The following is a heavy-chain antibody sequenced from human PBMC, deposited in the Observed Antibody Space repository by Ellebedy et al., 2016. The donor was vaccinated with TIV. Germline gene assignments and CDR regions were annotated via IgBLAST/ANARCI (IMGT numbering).Heavy chain of an antibody. CDR3: ARVAWELPPSYYFDY. CDR1: GYTFTGYY. D-gene: IGHD1-26*01. Sequence: ASVKVSCXASGYTFTGYYMHWVRQAPGQGLEWMGWINPNSGGTNYAQKFQGRVTMTRDTSISTAYMELSRLRSDDTAVYYCARVAWELPPSYYFDYWGQGTLVTVSS. V-gene: IGHV1-2*02. J-gene: IGHJ4*02. CDR2: INPNSGGT.